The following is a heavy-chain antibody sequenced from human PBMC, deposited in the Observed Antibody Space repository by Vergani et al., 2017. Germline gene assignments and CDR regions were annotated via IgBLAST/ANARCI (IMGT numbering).Heavy chain of an antibody. Sequence: VQLVESGGGVVQPGRSLRLSCAASRFTFSSYSMNWVRQAPGKGLEWVSYISSSSSTIYYADSVKGRFTISRDNAKNSLYLQMNSLRAEDTAVYYCARGVDTAMELNYYYYYMDVWGKGTTVTVSS. D-gene: IGHD5-18*01. J-gene: IGHJ6*03. CDR2: ISSSSSTI. CDR3: ARGVDTAMELNYYYYYMDV. V-gene: IGHV3-48*01. CDR1: RFTFSSYS.